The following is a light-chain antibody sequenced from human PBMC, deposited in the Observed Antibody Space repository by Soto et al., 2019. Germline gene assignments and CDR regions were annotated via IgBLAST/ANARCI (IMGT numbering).Light chain of an antibody. CDR2: GAS. CDR1: QSVSSN. J-gene: IGKJ4*01. V-gene: IGKV3-15*01. CDR3: QQYNDWPLT. Sequence: EIVMTQSPATLSVSPGERATLSCRASQSVSSNLAWYQQKPGQVPRLLIYGASTRATGVSARFSGSGSGTAFTLTISGLQSEDFAVYYCQQYNDWPLTFGGGTKVEIK.